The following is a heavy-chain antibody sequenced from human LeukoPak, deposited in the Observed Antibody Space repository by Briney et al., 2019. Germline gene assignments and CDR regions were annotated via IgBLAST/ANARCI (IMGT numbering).Heavy chain of an antibody. CDR1: GGIFSNQA. Sequence: ASVKVSCKASGGIFSNQAITWVRQAPGQGLEWMGRIIPMIGTAKSAQRFQGRVTMTTDSSTSTAYLELIRLKSDDTAVYYCARDLPFEGVLEWLLEYWGQGTLVTVSS. V-gene: IGHV1-69*05. J-gene: IGHJ1*01. D-gene: IGHD3-3*01. CDR2: IIPMIGTA. CDR3: ARDLPFEGVLEWLLEY.